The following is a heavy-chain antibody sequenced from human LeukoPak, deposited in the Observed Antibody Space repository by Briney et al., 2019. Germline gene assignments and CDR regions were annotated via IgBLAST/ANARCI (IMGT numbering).Heavy chain of an antibody. V-gene: IGHV4-34*01. J-gene: IGHJ3*02. CDR1: GGSFSGYY. Sequence: SETLSLTCAVYGGSFSGYYWSWIRQPPGKGLEWIGEINHSGSTNYNPSLKSRVTISVDTSKNQFPLKLSSVTAEDTAVYYCARDIGGILTGHAFDIWGQGTMVTVSS. D-gene: IGHD3-9*01. CDR3: ARDIGGILTGHAFDI. CDR2: INHSGST.